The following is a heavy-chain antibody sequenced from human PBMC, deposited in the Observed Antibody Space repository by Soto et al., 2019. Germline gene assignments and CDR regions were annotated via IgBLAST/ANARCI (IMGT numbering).Heavy chain of an antibody. V-gene: IGHV1-18*01. J-gene: IGHJ6*02. CDR2: ISAYNGNT. CDR3: ARVGTTGFYYYGMDV. D-gene: IGHD1-7*01. Sequence: ASVKVSCKASGYTFTSYGISWVRQAPGQGLVWLGWISAYNGNTNYAQKLQGRVTMTTDTSTSTAYMELRSLRSDDTSVYYCARVGTTGFYYYGMDVWGQGTTVTVSS. CDR1: GYTFTSYG.